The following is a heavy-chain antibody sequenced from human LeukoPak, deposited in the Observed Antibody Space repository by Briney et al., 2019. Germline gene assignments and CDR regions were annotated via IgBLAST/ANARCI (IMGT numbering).Heavy chain of an antibody. J-gene: IGHJ4*02. CDR1: GFTFGDYA. D-gene: IGHD3-22*01. CDR2: ISGSGVST. Sequence: GGSLRLSCTASGFTFGDYAKSWIRQAPGKGLEWVLGISGSGVSTYYADSVKGRFTISRDNSKNTLYLQMNSLRGEDTAVYYCAKTKWLSAYYFDYWGQGTLVTVSS. CDR3: AKTKWLSAYYFDY. V-gene: IGHV3-23*01.